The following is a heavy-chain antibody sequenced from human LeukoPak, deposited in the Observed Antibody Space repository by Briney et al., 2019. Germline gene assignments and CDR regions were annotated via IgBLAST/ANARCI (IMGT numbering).Heavy chain of an antibody. CDR3: SVRVGMATILSDFDY. V-gene: IGHV4-34*01. J-gene: IGHJ4*02. CDR1: GGSFSGYY. CDR2: INHSGST. Sequence: SETLSLTCAVYGGSFSGYYWSWIRQPPGKGLEWMGEINHSGSTNYNPSPKNRGSTLLETTTKQSSLMLSSRLAADTAAFYYSVRVGMATILSDFDYWGQAGLVSVPS. D-gene: IGHD5-24*01.